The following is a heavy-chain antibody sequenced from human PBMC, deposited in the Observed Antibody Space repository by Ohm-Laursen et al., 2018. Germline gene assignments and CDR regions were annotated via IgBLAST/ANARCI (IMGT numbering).Heavy chain of an antibody. CDR1: GFTFSSYG. CDR2: ISYDGSNK. D-gene: IGHD6-13*01. Sequence: SLRLSCSAPASGFTFSSYGMYWVRQAPGKGLEWVAVISYDGSNKYYADSVKGRFTISRDNSKNTLYLQMNSLRAEDTAVYYRAKDHSAQIAAAGPLDYWGQGTLVTVSS. J-gene: IGHJ4*02. CDR3: AKDHSAQIAAAGPLDY. V-gene: IGHV3-30*18.